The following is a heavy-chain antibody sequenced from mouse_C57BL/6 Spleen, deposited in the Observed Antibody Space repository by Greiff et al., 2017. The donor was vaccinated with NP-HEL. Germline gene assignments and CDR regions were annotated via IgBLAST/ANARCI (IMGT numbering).Heavy chain of an antibody. V-gene: IGHV5-9*01. CDR2: ISGGGGNT. D-gene: IGHD1-1*01. J-gene: IGHJ3*01. CDR1: GFTFSSYT. Sequence: EVQLVESGGGLVKPGGSLKLSCAASGFTFSSYTMSWVRPTPEQRLGWVATISGGGGNTYYPDSVKGRFTISRDNAKNTLYLQMSSLRSEDTALYYCARQHYGSSWFAYWGQGTLVTVSA. CDR3: ARQHYGSSWFAY.